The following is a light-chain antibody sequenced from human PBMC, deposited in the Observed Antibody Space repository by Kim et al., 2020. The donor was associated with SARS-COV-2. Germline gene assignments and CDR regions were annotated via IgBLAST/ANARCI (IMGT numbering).Light chain of an antibody. CDR1: QSVNSNY. J-gene: IGKJ4*01. Sequence: PGERATLSCRASQSVNSNYFSWYQQKPGQAPRLLIYGASTRAAGIPDRFSGSGSGTDFTLTVSRLEPEDSAVYYCQQYGSAPPITFGGGTKVDIK. CDR2: GAS. V-gene: IGKV3-20*01. CDR3: QQYGSAPPIT.